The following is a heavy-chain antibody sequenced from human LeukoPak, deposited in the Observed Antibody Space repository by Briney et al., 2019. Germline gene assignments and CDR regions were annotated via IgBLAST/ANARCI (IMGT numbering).Heavy chain of an antibody. Sequence: GGSLRLSCAASGFTFRNYAMSWVRQAPGKGLEWVSCISNSGGTTYYADSVKGRFAISRDTSKNTLYLQMDSLRVEDTAVYYCAKTSPGYTYGLLDYWGQGTLVTVSS. CDR1: GFTFRNYA. CDR3: AKTSPGYTYGLLDY. D-gene: IGHD5-18*01. J-gene: IGHJ4*02. V-gene: IGHV3-23*01. CDR2: ISNSGGTT.